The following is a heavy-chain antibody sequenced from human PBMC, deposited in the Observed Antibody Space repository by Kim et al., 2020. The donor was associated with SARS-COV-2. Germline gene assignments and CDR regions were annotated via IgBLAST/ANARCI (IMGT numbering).Heavy chain of an antibody. CDR1: GGSISSSSYY. D-gene: IGHD3-10*01. CDR3: ARRGNGSGSYQKTYYF. Sequence: SETLSLTCTVSGGSISSSSYYWGWIRQPPGKGLEWIGSIYYSGSTYYNPSLKSRVTISVDTSKNQFSLKLSPVTAADTAVYYCARRGNGSGSYQKTYYF. V-gene: IGHV4-39*01. CDR2: IYYSGST. J-gene: IGHJ4*01.